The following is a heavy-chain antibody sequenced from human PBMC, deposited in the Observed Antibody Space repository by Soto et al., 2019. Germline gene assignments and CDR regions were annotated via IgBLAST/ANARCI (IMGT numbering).Heavy chain of an antibody. V-gene: IGHV1-69*12. D-gene: IGHD3-22*01. CDR2: IIPIFGTA. CDR1: GGTFSSYA. CDR3: ASPYDSSGYYYRGLDY. J-gene: IGHJ4*02. Sequence: QVQLVQSGAEVKKPGSSVKVSCKASGGTFSSYAISWVRQAPGQGLEWMGGIIPIFGTADYAQKFQGRVTITADESTSTGNMELSSLRSEDTAVYYCASPYDSSGYYYRGLDYWGQGTLVTVSS.